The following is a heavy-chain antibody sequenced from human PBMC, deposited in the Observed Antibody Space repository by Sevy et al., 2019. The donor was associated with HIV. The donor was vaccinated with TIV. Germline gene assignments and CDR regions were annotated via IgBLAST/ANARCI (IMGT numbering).Heavy chain of an antibody. CDR1: GFTVSDAW. V-gene: IGHV3-15*01. CDR2: IKSKSDGGTT. CDR3: TTAPGVTILGVVKDY. D-gene: IGHD3-3*01. Sequence: GGSLRLSCGASGFTVSDAWMSWVRQAPGKGLEWVGRIKSKSDGGTTDYLAPVKGRFTISRDDSNNTLYLQMSSLKTEDTAVYYCTTAPGVTILGVVKDYWGQGTLVTVSS. J-gene: IGHJ4*02.